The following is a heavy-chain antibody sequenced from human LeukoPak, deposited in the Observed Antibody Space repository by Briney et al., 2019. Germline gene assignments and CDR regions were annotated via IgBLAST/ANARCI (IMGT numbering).Heavy chain of an antibody. CDR1: GYSISSGYY. D-gene: IGHD3-10*01. Sequence: SETLSLTCTVSGYSISSGYYRGWIRQPPGKGLEWIGSIYHSGSTYYNPSLKSRVTISVDTSKNQFSLKLSSVTAADTAVYYCAAAHGSGSYGSFDPWGQGTLVTVSS. V-gene: IGHV4-38-2*02. J-gene: IGHJ5*02. CDR3: AAAHGSGSYGSFDP. CDR2: IYHSGST.